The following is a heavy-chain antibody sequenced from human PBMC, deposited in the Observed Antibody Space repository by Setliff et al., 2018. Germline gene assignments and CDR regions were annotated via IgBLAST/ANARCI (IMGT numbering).Heavy chain of an antibody. Sequence: ASVKVSCKASGYTFSDNYMHWVRQAPGQGLEWMGWIIPNSGGTNCAQKFQGRVTMTGDTSINTAYMELNRLTSVDTAVYYCARFSGHNYGSFDSWGQGTLVTDSS. CDR1: GYTFSDNY. J-gene: IGHJ4*02. CDR3: ARFSGHNYGSFDS. V-gene: IGHV1-2*02. CDR2: IIPNSGGT. D-gene: IGHD5-18*01.